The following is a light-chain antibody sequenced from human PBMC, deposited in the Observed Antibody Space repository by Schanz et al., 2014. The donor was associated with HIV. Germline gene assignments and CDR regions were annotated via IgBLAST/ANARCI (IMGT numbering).Light chain of an antibody. Sequence: DIPMTQSPSILYASVGDRITLTCRASQSISDSLAWYQQKPGKAPNLLISEASILESGVPPRFSGSGSGTEFTLTISSLQPGDFATYYCQQYDTYSRTFGQGTKVEIK. V-gene: IGKV1-5*03. CDR2: EAS. CDR3: QQYDTYSRT. CDR1: QSISDS. J-gene: IGKJ1*01.